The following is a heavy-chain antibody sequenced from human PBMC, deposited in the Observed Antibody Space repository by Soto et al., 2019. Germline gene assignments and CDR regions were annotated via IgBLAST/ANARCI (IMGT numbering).Heavy chain of an antibody. D-gene: IGHD3-10*01. CDR2: IIPMYGST. CDR1: GDTFSNYA. Sequence: QVQLVQSGAEVKKPGSSVKVSCKTSGDTFSNYAISWVRQAPGQGLEWMGGIIPMYGSTNYVQKFRGRVTSTADKSTSTAYMELSSLRSEDTAMYYCARDYLPGDYLDYWGQGTLVTVSS. CDR3: ARDYLPGDYLDY. V-gene: IGHV1-69*06. J-gene: IGHJ4*02.